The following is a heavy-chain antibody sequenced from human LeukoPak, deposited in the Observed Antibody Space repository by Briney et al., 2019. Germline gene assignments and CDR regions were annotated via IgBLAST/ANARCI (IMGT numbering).Heavy chain of an antibody. D-gene: IGHD5-18*01. Sequence: SETLSLTCSVSGGSINTYYWTWIRLSPGKGLDWIGYIYYSGTTNYNPSLKSRVSMSVDTSRNQFSLRLSSVTAADTAVYACARRRGYGYGYYFDYWGQGTLVTVSS. CDR3: ARRRGYGYGYYFDY. V-gene: IGHV4-59*08. CDR2: IYYSGTT. CDR1: GGSINTYY. J-gene: IGHJ4*02.